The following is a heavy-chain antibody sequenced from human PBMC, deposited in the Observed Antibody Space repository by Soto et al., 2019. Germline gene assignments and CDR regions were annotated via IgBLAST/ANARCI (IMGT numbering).Heavy chain of an antibody. CDR3: ATVGYSYGYPHYYYYYGMDV. CDR1: GYTFSSYY. CDR2: INPSGGST. J-gene: IGHJ6*02. Sequence: ASVKVSCKASGYTFSSYYMHWVRQAPGQGLEWMGIINPSGGSTSYAQKFQGRVTMTRDTSTSTVYMELSSLRSEDTAVYYCATVGYSYGYPHYYYYYGMDVWGQGTTVTVSS. V-gene: IGHV1-46*01. D-gene: IGHD5-18*01.